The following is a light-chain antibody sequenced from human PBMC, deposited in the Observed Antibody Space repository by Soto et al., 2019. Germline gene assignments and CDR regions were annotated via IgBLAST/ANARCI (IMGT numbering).Light chain of an antibody. V-gene: IGLV2-14*03. CDR2: AVS. CDR1: SSDIGSYDH. J-gene: IGLJ1*01. CDR3: ISYTDRQSYL. Sequence: QSALTQPASVSGSPGQSITISCSGTSSDIGSYDHDAWYQQFPGKSPKLIIYAVSDRPSGVSDRFSGSKSGISASLTISGLQTEDEADYYCISYTDRQSYLFGTGTKATVL.